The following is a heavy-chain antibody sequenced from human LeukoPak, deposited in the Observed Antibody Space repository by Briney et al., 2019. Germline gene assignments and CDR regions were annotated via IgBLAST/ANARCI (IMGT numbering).Heavy chain of an antibody. CDR1: GGTFSSYA. CDR2: IIPIFGTA. V-gene: IGHV1-69*13. J-gene: IGHJ5*02. D-gene: IGHD6-13*01. Sequence: SVKVSCKASGGTFSSYAISWVRQAPGQGLEWMGGIIPIFGTANYAQKFQGRVTITADESTSTAYMELRSLRSDDAAVYYCARGAAAGKGDWFDPWGQGTLVTVSS. CDR3: ARGAAAGKGDWFDP.